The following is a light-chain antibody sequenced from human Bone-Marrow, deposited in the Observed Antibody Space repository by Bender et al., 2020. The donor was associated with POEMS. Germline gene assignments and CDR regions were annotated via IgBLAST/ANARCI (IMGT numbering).Light chain of an antibody. Sequence: QSALTQPPSASGSPGQSVTISCTGTISDVGSYNLVSWYQQYPGKAPKTMIYEVSKRPSGVSNRFSGSKSGNTASLTISGLQAEDEADYHCCSYAGSNTLVFGGGTKVTVL. CDR3: CSYAGSNTLV. J-gene: IGLJ2*01. CDR2: EVS. V-gene: IGLV2-23*02. CDR1: ISDVGSYNL.